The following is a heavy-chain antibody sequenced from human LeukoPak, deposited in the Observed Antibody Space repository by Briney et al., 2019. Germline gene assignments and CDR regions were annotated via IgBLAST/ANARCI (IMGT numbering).Heavy chain of an antibody. J-gene: IGHJ6*02. D-gene: IGHD2-2*01. CDR3: ASTHCASPSCYSYYYSGLDV. CDR1: GGSISSGGYY. CDR2: IYYSGST. Sequence: SETLSLTCTVSGGSISSGGYYWSWIRQHPGKGLEWIGYIYYSGSTYYNPSLKSRVTISVDTSKNQFSLKLSSVTAADTAVYYCASTHCASPSCYSYYYSGLDVWGQGTTVIVSS. V-gene: IGHV4-31*03.